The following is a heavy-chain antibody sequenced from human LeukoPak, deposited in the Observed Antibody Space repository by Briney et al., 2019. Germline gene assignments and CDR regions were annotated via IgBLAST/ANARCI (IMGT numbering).Heavy chain of an antibody. J-gene: IGHJ6*04. V-gene: IGHV4-34*01. CDR2: INHSGST. CDR3: ARSGPWYGSGSYYPYYYYGMDV. Sequence: PSETLSLTSAVYGGSFSGYYWSWIRQLPGKGLEWIGEINHSGSTNYNPSLKSRVTISVDTSKNQFSLRLSSVTAADTGVYYCARSGPWYGSGSYYPYYYYGMDVWGKGTTVTVSS. CDR1: GGSFSGYY. D-gene: IGHD3-10*01.